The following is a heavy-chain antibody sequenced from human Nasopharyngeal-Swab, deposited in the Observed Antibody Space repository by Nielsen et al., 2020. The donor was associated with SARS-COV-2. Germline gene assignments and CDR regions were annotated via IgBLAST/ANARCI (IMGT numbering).Heavy chain of an antibody. CDR3: AGWITMIRGATFDI. V-gene: IGHV1-69*13. CDR2: IIPIFGTA. D-gene: IGHD3-10*01. J-gene: IGHJ3*02. CDR1: ACTFSSYA. Sequence: SVKVSCKASACTFSSYAVSWVRQAPGQGLEWMGGIIPIFGTANYAQKFQGRVTITADESTSTAFMELSSLRSEDTAVYYCAGWITMIRGATFDIWGQGTMVT.